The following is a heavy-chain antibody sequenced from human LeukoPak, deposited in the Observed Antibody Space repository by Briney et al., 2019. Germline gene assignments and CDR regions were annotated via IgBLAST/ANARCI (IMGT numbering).Heavy chain of an antibody. CDR2: INHSGST. CDR1: GGSFSGYY. V-gene: IGHV4-34*01. CDR3: ARDPTWYYYYGMDV. Sequence: SETLSLTCAVYGGSFSGYYWSWIRQPPGKGLEWIGEINHSGSTNYNPSLKSRVTISVDTSKNQFSLKLSSVTAADTAVYYCARDPTWYYYYGMDVWGQGTTVTVSS. J-gene: IGHJ6*02.